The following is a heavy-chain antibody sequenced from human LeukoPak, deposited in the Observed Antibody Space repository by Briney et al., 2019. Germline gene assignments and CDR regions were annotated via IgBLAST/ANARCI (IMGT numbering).Heavy chain of an antibody. D-gene: IGHD3-10*01. CDR2: IYYSGST. CDR3: ARRGVTYYYGSGSHARDSDAFDI. CDR1: GGSISSGDYY. J-gene: IGHJ3*02. V-gene: IGHV4-30-4*01. Sequence: PSETLSLTCTVSGGSISSGDYYWRWIRQPPGTGLEWIGYIYYSGSTYHNPSLKSRVTISVDTSKNQFSLKLSSVTAADTAVYYCARRGVTYYYGSGSHARDSDAFDIWGQGTMVTVSS.